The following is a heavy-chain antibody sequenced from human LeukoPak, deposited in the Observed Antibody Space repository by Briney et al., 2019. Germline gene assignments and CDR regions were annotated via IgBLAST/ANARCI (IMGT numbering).Heavy chain of an antibody. CDR2: ISAYNGNT. D-gene: IGHD2-21*02. Sequence: GASVKVSCKASGYTFTSYAMHWVRQAPGQGLEWMGWISAYNGNTNYAQKLQGRVTMTTDTSTSTAYMELRSLRSDDTAVYYCARTAPYNWFDPWGQGTLVTVSS. CDR3: ARTAPYNWFDP. CDR1: GYTFTSYA. J-gene: IGHJ5*02. V-gene: IGHV1-18*01.